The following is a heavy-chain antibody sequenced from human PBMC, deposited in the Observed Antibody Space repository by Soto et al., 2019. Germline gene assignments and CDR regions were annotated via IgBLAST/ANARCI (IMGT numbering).Heavy chain of an antibody. CDR1: GGTFSSYA. V-gene: IGHV1-69*12. J-gene: IGHJ4*02. CDR2: IIPIFGTA. D-gene: IGHD5-12*01. CDR3: ARALGRDGYNAPQYYFDY. Sequence: QVQLVQSGAEVKKPGSSVKVSCKASGGTFSSYAISWVRQAPGQGLEWMGGIIPIFGTANYAQKFQGRVTVSADEATSTAYMELSSLRSEDTAVYYCARALGRDGYNAPQYYFDYWGQGTLVTVSS.